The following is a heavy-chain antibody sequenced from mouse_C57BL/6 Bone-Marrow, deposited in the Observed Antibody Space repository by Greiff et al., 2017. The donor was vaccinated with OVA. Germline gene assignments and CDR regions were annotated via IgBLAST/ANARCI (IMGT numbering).Heavy chain of an antibody. V-gene: IGHV5-6*01. J-gene: IGHJ4*01. Sequence: EVQLVESGGDLVKPGGSLKLSCAASGFTFSSYGLSWVRQTPDKRLEWVATISSGGSYTYYPDSVKGRFPISRDNAKNTLYLQMSSLKSEDTAMYYCARQMDYWGQGTSVTVSS. CDR2: ISSGGSYT. CDR1: GFTFSSYG. CDR3: ARQMDY.